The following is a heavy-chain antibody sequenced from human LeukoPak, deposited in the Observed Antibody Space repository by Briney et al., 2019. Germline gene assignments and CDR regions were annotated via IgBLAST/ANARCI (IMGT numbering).Heavy chain of an antibody. CDR3: AKDPLTYYYDSSGSV. CDR1: GFSFSSYA. J-gene: IGHJ4*02. CDR2: ISSSGDST. D-gene: IGHD3-22*01. V-gene: IGHV3-23*01. Sequence: GGSLRLSCAASGFSFSSYAMTWVRQAPGKGLEWVSTISSSGDSTFYGDSVMGRFTISRDNFKNTLFLQMSSLRVEDTAVYYCAKDPLTYYYDSSGSVWGQETLVTVSS.